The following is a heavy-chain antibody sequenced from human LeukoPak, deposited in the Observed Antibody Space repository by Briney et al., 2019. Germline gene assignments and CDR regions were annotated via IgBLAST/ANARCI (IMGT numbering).Heavy chain of an antibody. CDR3: ARDPYSGRYGDYYYYYMDV. V-gene: IGHV3-21*01. J-gene: IGHJ6*03. CDR1: GFTFSTYN. Sequence: GGSLRLSCAASGFTFSTYNMNWVRQVPGKGLWWVSSITSSSTYMFYADSGKGRFTISRDNAQNSLYLQITSLRAEDTAVYYCARDPYSGRYGDYYYYYMDVWGKGTTVTISS. D-gene: IGHD1-26*01. CDR2: ITSSSTYM.